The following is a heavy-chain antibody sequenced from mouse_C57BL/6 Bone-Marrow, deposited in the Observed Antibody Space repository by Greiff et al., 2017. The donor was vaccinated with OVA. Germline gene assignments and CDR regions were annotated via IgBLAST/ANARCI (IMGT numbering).Heavy chain of an antibody. CDR3: ARAPNYGYWYFDV. CDR1: GFTFSDYY. CDR2: INYDGSST. J-gene: IGHJ1*03. V-gene: IGHV5-16*01. Sequence: EVQLQQSEGGLVQPGSSMKLSCTASGFTFSDYYMAWVRQVPEKGLEWVANINYDGSSTYYLDSLKSRFIISRDNAKNILYLQMSSLKSEDTATYYCARAPNYGYWYFDVWGTGTTVTVSS. D-gene: IGHD1-1*01.